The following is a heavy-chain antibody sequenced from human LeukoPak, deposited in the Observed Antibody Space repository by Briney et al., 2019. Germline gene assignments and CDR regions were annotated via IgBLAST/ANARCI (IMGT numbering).Heavy chain of an antibody. J-gene: IGHJ5*02. D-gene: IGHD3-9*01. CDR3: ARGTRDYDILTGYYNL. CDR1: GFTFSSYW. V-gene: IGHV3-74*01. CDR2: INSDGSST. Sequence: GGSLRLSCAASGFTFSSYWMHWVRQAPGEGLVWVSRINSDGSSTSYADSVKGRFTISRDNAKNSLYLQMNSLRAEDTAVYYCARGTRDYDILTGYYNLWGQGTLVTVSS.